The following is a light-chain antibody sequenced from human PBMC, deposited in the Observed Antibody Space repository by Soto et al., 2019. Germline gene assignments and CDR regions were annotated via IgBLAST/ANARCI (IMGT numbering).Light chain of an antibody. Sequence: DIQMTQSPSSLSTSVGDRVTITCPASQGISNYLAWYQQKPGKVPKLLIYAASTLQSGVPSRFSGSGSGTDFTLTISSLQPEDVASYSCQKCGIAPFTFGGGTKVELK. CDR3: QKCGIAPFT. CDR1: QGISNY. CDR2: AAS. J-gene: IGKJ4*01. V-gene: IGKV1-27*01.